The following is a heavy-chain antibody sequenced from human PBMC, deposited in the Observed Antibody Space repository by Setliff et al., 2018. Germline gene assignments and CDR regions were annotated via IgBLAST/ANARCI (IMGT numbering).Heavy chain of an antibody. V-gene: IGHV1-2*02. J-gene: IGHJ5*02. D-gene: IGHD4-17*01. Sequence: ASVKVSCKASGYTFTDYYMNWLRQAPGQGLEWMGWINPHTGGTTYNQKFQGRVTMSRDTSISTAYMELSRLRSDDTAVYSCARSRLYGGWFDPWGQGTLVTVSS. CDR1: GYTFTDYY. CDR2: INPHTGGT. CDR3: ARSRLYGGWFDP.